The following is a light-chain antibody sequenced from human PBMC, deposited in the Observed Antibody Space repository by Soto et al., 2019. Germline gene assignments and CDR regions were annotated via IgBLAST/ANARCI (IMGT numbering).Light chain of an antibody. J-gene: IGKJ1*01. V-gene: IGKV1-12*01. CDR3: QQATRFPWT. CDR1: QGISSW. CDR2: AAS. Sequence: DIKLNPALSSVVTRVEDRVSITCLASQGISSWLAWYQQKPGKAPKLVIYAASSLQSGVPSRFSGSGSGTDFTLTISSLQPEDFATYYCQQATRFPWTFGHGTKVDI.